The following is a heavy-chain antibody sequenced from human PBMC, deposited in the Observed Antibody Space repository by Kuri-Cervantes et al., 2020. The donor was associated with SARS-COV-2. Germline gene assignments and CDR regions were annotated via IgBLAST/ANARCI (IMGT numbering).Heavy chain of an antibody. D-gene: IGHD3-3*01. CDR1: GFTFSRYG. CDR3: ARSPYDFWSGYYTGYYYYYGMDV. Sequence: GESLKISCVASGFTFSRYGMHWVRQAPGKGLEWVSVIYSGGSTYYADSAKGRFTISRDNSKNTLYLQMNSLRAEDTAVYYCARSPYDFWSGYYTGYYYYYGMDVWGQGTTVTVPS. V-gene: IGHV3-66*01. CDR2: IYSGGST. J-gene: IGHJ6*02.